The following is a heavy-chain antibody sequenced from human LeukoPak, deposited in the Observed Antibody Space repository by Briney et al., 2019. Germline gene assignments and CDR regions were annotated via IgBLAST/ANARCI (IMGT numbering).Heavy chain of an antibody. D-gene: IGHD2-2*01. CDR1: GGSFSGYY. CDR3: ARVREYCSSTSCSVLYFDY. CDR2: INHSGST. Sequence: SETLSLTCAVYGGSFSGYYWSWIRQPSGKGLEWIGEINHSGSTNYNPSLKSRVTISVDTSKNQFSLKLSSVTAADTAVYYCARVREYCSSTSCSVLYFDYWGQGTLVTVSS. V-gene: IGHV4-34*01. J-gene: IGHJ4*02.